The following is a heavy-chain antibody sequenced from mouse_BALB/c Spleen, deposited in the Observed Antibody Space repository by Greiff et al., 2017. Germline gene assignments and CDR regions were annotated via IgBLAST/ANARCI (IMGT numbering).Heavy chain of an antibody. J-gene: IGHJ4*01. CDR2: ISSGGST. Sequence: DVMLVESGGGLVKPGGSLKLSCAASGFTFSSYAMSWVRQTPEKRLEWVASISSGGSTYYPDSVKGRFTISRDNARNILYLQMSSLRSEDTAMYYCARDMITTGAMDYWGQGTSVTVSS. V-gene: IGHV5-6-5*01. CDR3: ARDMITTGAMDY. CDR1: GFTFSSYA. D-gene: IGHD2-4*01.